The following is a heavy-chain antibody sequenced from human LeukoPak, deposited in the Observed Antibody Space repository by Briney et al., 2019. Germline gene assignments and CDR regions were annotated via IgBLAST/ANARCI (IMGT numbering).Heavy chain of an antibody. V-gene: IGHV4-59*01. CDR2: IYYSGST. Sequence: PSETLSLTCTVSGDSLSSYYWSWIRQPPGKGLEWIGYIYYSGSTNYNPSLKSRVTISVDTSKNQFSLKLSSVTAADTAVYYCASTLYSGSYYLTQLDYWGPGTLVTVSS. J-gene: IGHJ4*02. D-gene: IGHD1-26*01. CDR1: GDSLSSYY. CDR3: ASTLYSGSYYLTQLDY.